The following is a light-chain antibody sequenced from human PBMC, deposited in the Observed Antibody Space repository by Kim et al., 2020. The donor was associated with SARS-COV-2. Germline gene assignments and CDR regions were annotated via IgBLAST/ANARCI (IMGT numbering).Light chain of an antibody. Sequence: RVTLSCTWSSSNIGAGYDVHWSQQLPGPAPKLLIYGNSNRPSGVPDRFSGSKSGTSASLAITGLQAEDEADYYCQSYDSSLSGVVFGGGTQLTVL. CDR3: QSYDSSLSGVV. CDR1: SSNIGAGYD. CDR2: GNS. V-gene: IGLV1-40*01. J-gene: IGLJ2*01.